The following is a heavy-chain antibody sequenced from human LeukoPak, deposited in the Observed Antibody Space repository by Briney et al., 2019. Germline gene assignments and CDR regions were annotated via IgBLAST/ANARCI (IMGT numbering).Heavy chain of an antibody. Sequence: GESLKISCKGSGYSFTSYWIGWVRQMPGKGLEWMGIIYPGDSDTRYSPSFQGQVTISADKSISTDYLQWSSLKASDTAMYYGASVYGSGSYYSSWFDPWGQGTLVTVSS. CDR3: ASVYGSGSYYSSWFDP. D-gene: IGHD3-10*01. J-gene: IGHJ5*02. CDR2: IYPGDSDT. CDR1: GYSFTSYW. V-gene: IGHV5-51*01.